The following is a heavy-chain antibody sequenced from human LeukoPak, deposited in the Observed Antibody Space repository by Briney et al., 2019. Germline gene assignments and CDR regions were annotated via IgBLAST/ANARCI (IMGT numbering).Heavy chain of an antibody. D-gene: IGHD3-10*01. V-gene: IGHV4-59*01. CDR3: ARDRQVVRTQYGMDV. CDR2: IYYSGST. Sequence: SESLSLTCTVSGGSISSYYWSWIRQPPGKGLEWIGYIYYSGSTNYNPSLKSRVTISVDTSKNQFSLKLSSVTAADTAVYYCARDRQVVRTQYGMDVWGQGTTVTVSS. CDR1: GGSISSYY. J-gene: IGHJ6*02.